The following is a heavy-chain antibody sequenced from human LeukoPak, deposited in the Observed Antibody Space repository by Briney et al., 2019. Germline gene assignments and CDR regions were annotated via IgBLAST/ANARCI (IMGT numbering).Heavy chain of an antibody. CDR1: GFTFSSYS. Sequence: GESLRLSCAASGFTFSSYSMNWVRQAPGKGLGWVSYISSASNTIYYADSVKGRFTISRDNAKNSLYLQMNSLRAEDTAMYYCARDGWFGDYNWFDPWGQGTLVTVSS. J-gene: IGHJ5*02. CDR3: ARDGWFGDYNWFDP. D-gene: IGHD3-10*01. V-gene: IGHV3-48*01. CDR2: ISSASNTI.